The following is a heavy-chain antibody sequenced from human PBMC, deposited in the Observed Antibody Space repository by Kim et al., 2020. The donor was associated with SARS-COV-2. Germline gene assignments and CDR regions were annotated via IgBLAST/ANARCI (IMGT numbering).Heavy chain of an antibody. J-gene: IGHJ4*02. CDR1: GFTFSSYS. CDR2: INGNSAII. Sequence: GGSLRLSCAASGFTFSSYSMTWVRQAPGKGLEWVSYINGNSAIIHYADSVKGRFTISRDNAKNSLFLQMNSLRADDMAVYYCVRAGHYDSSGYLRDFDYWGQGTMVTVSS. CDR3: VRAGHYDSSGYLRDFDY. V-gene: IGHV3-48*04. D-gene: IGHD3-22*01.